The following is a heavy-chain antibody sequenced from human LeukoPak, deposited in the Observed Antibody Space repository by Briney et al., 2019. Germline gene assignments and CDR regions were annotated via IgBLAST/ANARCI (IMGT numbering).Heavy chain of an antibody. CDR1: GYTFTGYY. V-gene: IGHV1-2*04. Sequence: ASVKVSCKASGYTFTGYYMHWVRQAPGQGLEWMGWINPNSGGTYSAQKFQGWVTMTRDTSISTAYMELSRLTSDDTAVYYYARANALYCSSMSCLFDYWGQGTLVTVSS. CDR3: ARANALYCSSMSCLFDY. D-gene: IGHD2-2*01. CDR2: INPNSGGT. J-gene: IGHJ4*02.